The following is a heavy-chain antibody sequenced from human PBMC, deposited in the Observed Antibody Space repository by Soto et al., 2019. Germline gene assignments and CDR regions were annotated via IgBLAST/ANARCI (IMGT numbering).Heavy chain of an antibody. D-gene: IGHD4-17*01. J-gene: IGHJ4*02. CDR2: INPTSGGT. Sequence: ASVKVSCKTSGYTFAAYYIHWIRQAPGQGLEWMGWINPTSGGTVYAQNFRDRVTMTRDTSISTAYMELRRLNSDDTAVYYCARDPDYGDYWGYFFDSWGQGTPVTVS. CDR1: GYTFAAYY. V-gene: IGHV1-2*02. CDR3: ARDPDYGDYWGYFFDS.